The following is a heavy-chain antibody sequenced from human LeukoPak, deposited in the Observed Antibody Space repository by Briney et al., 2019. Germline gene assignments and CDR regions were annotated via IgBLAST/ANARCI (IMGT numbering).Heavy chain of an antibody. CDR3: ARERYYGSGSYAGFDY. D-gene: IGHD3-10*01. J-gene: IGHJ4*02. Sequence: SETLSLTCTVSGGSISSYYWSWIRQPAGKGLEWIGRIYTSGSTNYNPSLKSRVTISVDTSKNQFSLKLSSVTAADTAVYYCARERYYGSGSYAGFDYWGQGTLVTVSS. CDR1: GGSISSYY. CDR2: IYTSGST. V-gene: IGHV4-4*07.